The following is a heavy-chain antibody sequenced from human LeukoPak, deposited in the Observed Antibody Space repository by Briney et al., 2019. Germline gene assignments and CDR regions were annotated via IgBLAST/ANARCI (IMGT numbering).Heavy chain of an antibody. CDR1: GYTFTGYY. D-gene: IGHD4-17*01. J-gene: IGHJ6*03. V-gene: IGHV1-2*02. CDR2: INPNSGGT. CDR3: ARVTIDYGDCMDV. Sequence: ASVKVSCKASGYTFTGYYMHWVRQAPGQGLEWMGWINPNSGGTNYAQKFQGRVTMARDTSISTAYMELSRLRSDDTAVYYCARVTIDYGDCMDVWGKGTTVTVSS.